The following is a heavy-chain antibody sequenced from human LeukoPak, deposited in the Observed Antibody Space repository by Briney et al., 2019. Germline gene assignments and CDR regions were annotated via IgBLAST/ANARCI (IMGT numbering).Heavy chain of an antibody. D-gene: IGHD3-10*01. CDR1: GFTFSNYA. V-gene: IGHV3-30-3*01. J-gene: IGHJ4*02. CDR2: ISYDGSNK. Sequence: GGSLRLSCAASGFTFSNYALHWVRQAPGKGLEWVAIISYDGSNKYYADSVKGRFTISRDNSKITLYLQMNSLRAEDTAVYYCARGDYFGSGRNLDYWGQGTLVTVSS. CDR3: ARGDYFGSGRNLDY.